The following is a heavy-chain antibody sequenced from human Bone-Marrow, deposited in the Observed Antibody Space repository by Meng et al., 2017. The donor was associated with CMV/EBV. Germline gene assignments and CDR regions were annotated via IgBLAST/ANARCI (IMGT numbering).Heavy chain of an antibody. Sequence: GGSLRLSCAASGFTFSSYSMNWVRRAPGEGLEWVSSISPSGANTYYADSVKGRFTIVRDNAKDTLYLQMNSLRAEDTAVYFCARGYGSGSYRGYWGQGTLVTVSS. CDR1: GFTFSSYS. J-gene: IGHJ4*02. CDR2: ISPSGANT. V-gene: IGHV3-21*01. D-gene: IGHD3-10*01. CDR3: ARGYGSGSYRGY.